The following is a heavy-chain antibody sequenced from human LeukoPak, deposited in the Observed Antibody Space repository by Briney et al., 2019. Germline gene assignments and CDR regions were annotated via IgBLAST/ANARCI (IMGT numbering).Heavy chain of an antibody. Sequence: SETLSLTCTVSGGSISSGDYYWGWIRQPPGKGLEWIGSIYYSGSTYYNPSLKSRVTISVDTSKNQFSLKLSSVTAADTAVYYCAIPGGEPHPFDYWGQGTLVTVSS. V-gene: IGHV4-39*01. D-gene: IGHD3-16*01. J-gene: IGHJ4*02. CDR3: AIPGGEPHPFDY. CDR1: GGSISSGDYY. CDR2: IYYSGST.